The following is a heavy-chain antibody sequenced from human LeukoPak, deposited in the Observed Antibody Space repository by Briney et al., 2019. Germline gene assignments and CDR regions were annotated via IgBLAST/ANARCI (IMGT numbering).Heavy chain of an antibody. D-gene: IGHD3-3*01. V-gene: IGHV4-34*01. Sequence: SETLSLTCAVYGGSFSGYYWSWIRQPPRKGLECIGEINHSGSTNYNPSLKSRVTISVDTSKNQFSLKLSSVTAADTAVYYCARPLGIFWSGYSYWGQGTLVTVSS. J-gene: IGHJ4*02. CDR3: ARPLGIFWSGYSY. CDR1: GGSFSGYY. CDR2: INHSGST.